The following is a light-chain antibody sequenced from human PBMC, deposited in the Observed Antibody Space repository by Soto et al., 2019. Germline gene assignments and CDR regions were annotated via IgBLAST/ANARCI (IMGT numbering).Light chain of an antibody. CDR1: SSNIGNNY. CDR2: DNN. V-gene: IGLV1-51*01. CDR3: GTWDSSLSAGV. Sequence: QSALTQPPSVSAAPGQKVTISCSGSSSNIGNNYVSWYQQLPGTAPKLLIYDNNERPSGIPDRFSASKSGTSATLGITGLQTGDEADYYCGTWDSSLSAGVFGGGTKLTVL. J-gene: IGLJ3*02.